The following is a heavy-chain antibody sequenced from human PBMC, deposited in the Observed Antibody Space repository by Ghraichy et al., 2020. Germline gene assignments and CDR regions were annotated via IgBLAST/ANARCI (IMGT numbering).Heavy chain of an antibody. D-gene: IGHD6-19*01. CDR2: TYYRSKWYS. Sequence: SQTLSLTCAISGDSVSSGSASWNWIRQSPSRGFEWLGRTYYRSKWYSDYSIYVKSRMYINHDTSKNQFSLLLNSVTPEDTAVYHCTRESVSGWSNYWGQGTLVTVSS. J-gene: IGHJ4*02. V-gene: IGHV6-1*01. CDR1: GDSVSSGSAS. CDR3: TRESVSGWSNY.